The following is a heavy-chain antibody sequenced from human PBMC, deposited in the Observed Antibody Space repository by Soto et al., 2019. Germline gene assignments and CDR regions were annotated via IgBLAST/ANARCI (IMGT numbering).Heavy chain of an antibody. Sequence: GGSLRLSCAASGFTFSTCSMNWVRQAPGKGLEWVSYINSSGTVKYYAGSVKGRFTISRDNAKNSLYLQMNSLRAEDTAVYYCARMSSSISPGCWGQGTLVTVSS. CDR1: GFTFSTCS. CDR2: INSSGTVK. J-gene: IGHJ4*02. D-gene: IGHD2-2*01. CDR3: ARMSSSISPGC. V-gene: IGHV3-48*01.